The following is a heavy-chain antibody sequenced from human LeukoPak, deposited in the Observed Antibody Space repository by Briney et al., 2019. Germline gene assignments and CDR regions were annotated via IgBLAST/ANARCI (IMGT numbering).Heavy chain of an antibody. Sequence: ASVKVSCKASGYTFSDYYIHWLRQAPGQGLEWMGWITPNSGGTNYAPKFHGRVTLTREMSTSTVYMELSSLRSEDTAVYYCARGASVTTSGYFDYWGQGTLVTVSS. D-gene: IGHD4-17*01. V-gene: IGHV1-2*02. CDR1: GYTFSDYY. J-gene: IGHJ4*02. CDR2: ITPNSGGT. CDR3: ARGASVTTSGYFDY.